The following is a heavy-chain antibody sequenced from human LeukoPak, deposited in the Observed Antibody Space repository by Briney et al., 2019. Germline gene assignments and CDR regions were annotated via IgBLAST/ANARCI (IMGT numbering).Heavy chain of an antibody. CDR2: ISGSSTTFI. CDR1: GFTFSSYT. V-gene: IGHV3-21*01. Sequence: GGSLRLSCAASGFTFSSYTMKWVRQAPGKGLEWVSSISGSSTTFIYYADSLKGRFTISRDNAKNSLYLQMNSLRAEDTAVYYCARDSAYCGGDCYSDSWGQGTPVTVSS. D-gene: IGHD2-21*02. J-gene: IGHJ5*02. CDR3: ARDSAYCGGDCYSDS.